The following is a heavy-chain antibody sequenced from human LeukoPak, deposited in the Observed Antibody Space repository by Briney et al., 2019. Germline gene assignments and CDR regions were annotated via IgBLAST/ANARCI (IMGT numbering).Heavy chain of an antibody. V-gene: IGHV1-18*01. CDR3: ARDRFGGQGIVGATDFPNFDY. CDR2: ISAYNGNT. J-gene: IGHJ4*02. D-gene: IGHD1-26*01. CDR1: GYTFTSYG. Sequence: ASVKVSCKASGYTFTSYGISWVRQAPGQGLEWMGWISAYNGNTNYAQKLQGRVTMTTDTSTSTAYMELRSLRSDDTAVYYCARDRFGGQGIVGATDFPNFDYWGQGTLVTVSS.